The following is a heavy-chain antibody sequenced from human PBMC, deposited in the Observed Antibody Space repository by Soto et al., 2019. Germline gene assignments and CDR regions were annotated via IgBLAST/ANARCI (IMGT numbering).Heavy chain of an antibody. CDR1: GFIFSDYG. D-gene: IGHD6-19*01. Sequence: QVQLVESGGGVVQPGRSLRLSCAASGFIFSDYGIHWVRQAPGKGLEWVAIIWYDGSNKYYADSVKGRFTISRDNSNNTLYLQMNSLRVEDTAIYYCAREGAVAVSQDFWGQGTLVTVSS. V-gene: IGHV3-33*01. CDR3: AREGAVAVSQDF. CDR2: IWYDGSNK. J-gene: IGHJ4*02.